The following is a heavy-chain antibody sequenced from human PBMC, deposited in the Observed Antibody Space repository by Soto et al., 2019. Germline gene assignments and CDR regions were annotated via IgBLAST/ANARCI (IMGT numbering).Heavy chain of an antibody. CDR1: GASIITDNW. D-gene: IGHD3-10*01. CDR2: IYHSGNT. J-gene: IGHJ4*02. Sequence: QVQLQESGPGLVKPSGTLSLTCALSGASIITDNWWSWVRQPPGKEMEWIGEIYHSGNTNFNPSVKSRVTISVDTSKNQFSLTVSSVPAADTAIYYCARASASSKLRGVVINWCQGTLVTVSS. V-gene: IGHV4-4*02. CDR3: ARASASSKLRGVVIN.